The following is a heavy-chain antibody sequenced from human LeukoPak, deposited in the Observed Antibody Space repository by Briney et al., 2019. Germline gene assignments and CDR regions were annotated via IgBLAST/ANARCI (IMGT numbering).Heavy chain of an antibody. CDR3: AKADGPVDTAMS. Sequence: GGSLRLSCAASGFTFSSYAMSWVRQAPGKGLEWVSVISGSGGSTYYRDSVKGRFTISRDNSKNTVYLQMNSLRAEDTAVYYCAKADGPVDTAMSWGQGTLVTVSS. CDR1: GFTFSSYA. V-gene: IGHV3-23*01. D-gene: IGHD5-18*01. CDR2: ISGSGGST. J-gene: IGHJ5*02.